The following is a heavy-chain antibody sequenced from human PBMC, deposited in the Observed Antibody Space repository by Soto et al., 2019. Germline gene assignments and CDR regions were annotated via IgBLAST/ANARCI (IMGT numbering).Heavy chain of an antibody. J-gene: IGHJ6*02. Sequence: QVQLVQSGAEVKKPGASVKVSCKASGYTFTSYDINWVRQATGQGLEWMGWMNPDSGNTGYAQKFQGRVTMPRNTSISTAYMELSSLRSEDTAVYYCARGGCSGGSCYQNYYYYYGMDVWGQGTTVTVSS. CDR3: ARGGCSGGSCYQNYYYYYGMDV. D-gene: IGHD2-15*01. V-gene: IGHV1-8*01. CDR1: GYTFTSYD. CDR2: MNPDSGNT.